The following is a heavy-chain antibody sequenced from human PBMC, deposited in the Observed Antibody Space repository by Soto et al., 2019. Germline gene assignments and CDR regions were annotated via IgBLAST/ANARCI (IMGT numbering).Heavy chain of an antibody. CDR1: GGSISSGGYS. CDR2: IYHSGST. J-gene: IGHJ6*02. D-gene: IGHD1-26*01. CDR3: ASVGGPYYYYGMDV. Sequence: QLQLQESGSGLVKPSQILSLTCAVSGGSISSGGYSWSWIRQPPGKGLEWIGYIYHSGSTYYNPSLKSRVTISVDRSKNQFSLKLSSVTAADTAVYYCASVGGPYYYYGMDVWGQGTTVTVSS. V-gene: IGHV4-30-2*01.